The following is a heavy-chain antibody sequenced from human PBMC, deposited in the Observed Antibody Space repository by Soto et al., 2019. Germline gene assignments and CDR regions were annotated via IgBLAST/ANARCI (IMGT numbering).Heavy chain of an antibody. J-gene: IGHJ6*02. Sequence: ASVKVSCKASGYTFTSYGISWVRQAPGQGLEWMGWISAYNGNTNYAQKLQGRVTMTTDTSTSTAYMELRSLRSDDTAVYYCARDPGYSSGLHEEYYYGMDVWGQGTTVTVSS. CDR3: ARDPGYSSGLHEEYYYGMDV. D-gene: IGHD6-25*01. CDR1: GYTFTSYG. CDR2: ISAYNGNT. V-gene: IGHV1-18*01.